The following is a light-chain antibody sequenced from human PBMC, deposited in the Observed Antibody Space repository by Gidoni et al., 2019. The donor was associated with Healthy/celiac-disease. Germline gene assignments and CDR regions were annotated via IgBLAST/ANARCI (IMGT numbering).Light chain of an antibody. Sequence: DIQMPQPPLSLSASVGDRVTITCRASQSISSYLKWYQQKPGKAPTLLIYAASSLESGVPSRFSGSGSGTEFTLTISSLQPEDFAAYYCQQSYSTRGTFGQGTKVEIK. CDR1: QSISSY. V-gene: IGKV1-39*01. CDR2: AAS. J-gene: IGKJ1*01. CDR3: QQSYSTRGT.